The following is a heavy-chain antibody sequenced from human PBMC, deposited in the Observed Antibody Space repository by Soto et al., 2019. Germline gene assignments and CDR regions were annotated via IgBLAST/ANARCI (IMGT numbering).Heavy chain of an antibody. J-gene: IGHJ6*02. CDR3: ARGIRS. CDR2: IYYSRHT. V-gene: IGHV4-31*03. D-gene: IGHD3-16*01. Sequence: QVQLQESGPGLVRPSQTLSLTCTVSGDSISVGGYYWSWIRQHPGKGLEWIGYIYYSRHTCYNPSLTSRVTITVDTSKNQFSLKLTSVIAADTAVYYCARGIRSWGQGTTVTVSS. CDR1: GDSISVGGYY.